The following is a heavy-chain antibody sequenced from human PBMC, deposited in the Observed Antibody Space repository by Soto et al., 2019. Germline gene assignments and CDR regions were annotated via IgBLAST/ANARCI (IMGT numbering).Heavy chain of an antibody. CDR3: AQCAFIGVASINPERFDS. D-gene: IGHD6-19*01. V-gene: IGHV3-23*01. CDR2: ISGSATST. Sequence: EVQLLESGGGLVPPGGSLRLSCEASGFTSSSYAMTWVRQAPGKGLEWVSFISGSATSTYYAGSVKGRCTISRDNAKNTLYLQMNGLRVEDTAVYYGAQCAFIGVASINPERFDSWGQGTLVTVSS. J-gene: IGHJ4*02. CDR1: GFTSSSYA.